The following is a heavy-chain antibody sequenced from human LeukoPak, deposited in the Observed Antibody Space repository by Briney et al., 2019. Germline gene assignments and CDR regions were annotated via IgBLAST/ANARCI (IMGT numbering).Heavy chain of an antibody. V-gene: IGHV3-21*01. CDR1: GYTFSSFS. J-gene: IGHJ4*02. Sequence: GGSLRLSCVASGYTFSSFSINWVRQAPGKGLEWVSSISVRSNYIYYAVSVRGRFSISRDDARDSLFLQMNSLRAEDTAVYYCVRLRRNSDTSGYYYYYDFWGQGTLVTVSS. CDR3: VRLRRNSDTSGYYYYYDF. D-gene: IGHD3-22*01. CDR2: ISVRSNYI.